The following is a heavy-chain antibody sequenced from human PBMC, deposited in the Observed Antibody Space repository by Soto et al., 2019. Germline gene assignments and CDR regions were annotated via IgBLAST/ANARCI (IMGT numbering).Heavy chain of an antibody. J-gene: IGHJ4*02. Sequence: QLQLQESGPGLVKPSETLSLTCSVSVGSISSSSYYWGWLRHPPGKGLEWIASVYYNGNTYYYNTSLNSGVTISVVTSNNQFSLRLPSVTAADTAVYYCARRSCRNTSCYVFDFWGQGTLVTVSS. CDR3: ARRSCRNTSCYVFDF. V-gene: IGHV4-39*01. CDR1: VGSISSSSYY. CDR2: VYYNGNTY. D-gene: IGHD2-2*01.